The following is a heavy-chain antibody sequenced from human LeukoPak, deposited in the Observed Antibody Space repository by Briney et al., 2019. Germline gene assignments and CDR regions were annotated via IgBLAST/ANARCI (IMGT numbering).Heavy chain of an antibody. Sequence: PSETLSLTCTVSGYSITNAYYWSWIRQPPGKGLEWIGYIYYSGSTNYNPSLKSRVTISVDTSKNQFSLKLSSVTAADTAVYYCARDDSGYDYSYFDYWGQGTLVTVSS. D-gene: IGHD5-12*01. CDR1: GYSITNAYY. J-gene: IGHJ4*02. V-gene: IGHV4-61*01. CDR2: IYYSGST. CDR3: ARDDSGYDYSYFDY.